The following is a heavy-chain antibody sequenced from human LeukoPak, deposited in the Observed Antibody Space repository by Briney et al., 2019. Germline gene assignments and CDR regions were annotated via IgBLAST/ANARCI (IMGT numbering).Heavy chain of an antibody. J-gene: IGHJ5*02. CDR3: ARGHYDILAGYYRSHNWFDP. V-gene: IGHV4-34*01. D-gene: IGHD3-9*01. Sequence: SETLSLTCAVSGGSFSGYYWSWIRQTPGKGLEWVAEINHSGSTNYNPSLKSRVTISVDTSKYQYSLKLSSVTAADTAVDYCARGHYDILAGYYRSHNWFDPWGQGTLVTVSS. CDR2: INHSGST. CDR1: GGSFSGYY.